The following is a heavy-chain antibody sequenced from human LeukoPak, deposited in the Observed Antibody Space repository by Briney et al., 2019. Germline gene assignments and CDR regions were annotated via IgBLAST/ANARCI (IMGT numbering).Heavy chain of an antibody. CDR3: ARGGQPPG. CDR2: LSTNNGAT. Sequence: ASVKVSCKASGYTFTGSYIHWVRQAPGQGLEWMGRLSTNNGATNYAQKFQGRVTMTRDTSIITAYMELTRLTSDDTAVYYCARGGQPPGWGQGTLVTVSS. D-gene: IGHD5-12*01. J-gene: IGHJ4*02. V-gene: IGHV1-2*06. CDR1: GYTFTGSY.